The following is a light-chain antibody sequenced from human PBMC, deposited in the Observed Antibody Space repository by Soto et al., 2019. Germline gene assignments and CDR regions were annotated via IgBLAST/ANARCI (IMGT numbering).Light chain of an antibody. CDR3: QSYDSSLSGSEV. CDR2: GNN. J-gene: IGLJ2*01. V-gene: IGLV1-40*01. Sequence: QSVLTQPPSVSGAPGQRVTISCTGTSSNIGDYEVHWCQQLPGTAPKLLIYGNNNRPSGVPERFSGSKSGTSASLAITGLQAEDEADYYCQSYDSSLSGSEVFGGGTKLTVL. CDR1: SSNIGDYE.